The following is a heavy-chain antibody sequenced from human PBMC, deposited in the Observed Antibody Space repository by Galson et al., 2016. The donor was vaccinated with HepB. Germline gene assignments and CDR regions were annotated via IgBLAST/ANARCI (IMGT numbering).Heavy chain of an antibody. J-gene: IGHJ4*02. CDR1: GFTFSASW. V-gene: IGHV3-7*03. CDR3: AAWFAGGNP. D-gene: IGHD3-10*01. CDR2: IKPDGSEN. Sequence: SLRLSCAASGFTFSASWMNWVRQPPGKGLEWVANIKPDGSENRLVDSVKGRFTISRDNAMNSLYLQMNSLRAEDTAVYYCAAWFAGGNPWGQGTLVTVSS.